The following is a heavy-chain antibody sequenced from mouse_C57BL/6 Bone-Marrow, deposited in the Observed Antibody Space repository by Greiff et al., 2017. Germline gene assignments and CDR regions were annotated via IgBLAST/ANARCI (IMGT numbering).Heavy chain of an antibody. CDR3: SRRPGYYARYFAV. Sequence: EVMLVESGGGLVKPGGSLKLSCAASGFTFSDYGMHWVRQAPEKGLEWVAYISRGSSTIYYADTVKGRFTISRDNAKNTLFLQMTSLRTEDTAMYYSSRRPGYYARYFAVWGTGTTVTVSA. V-gene: IGHV5-17*01. CDR1: GFTFSDYG. D-gene: IGHD2-3*01. J-gene: IGHJ1*03. CDR2: ISRGSSTI.